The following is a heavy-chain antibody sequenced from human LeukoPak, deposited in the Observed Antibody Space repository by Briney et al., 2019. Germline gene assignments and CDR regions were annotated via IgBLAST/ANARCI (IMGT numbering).Heavy chain of an antibody. CDR1: GGTFSSYA. Sequence: ASVKVSCEASGGTFSSYAISWVRQAPGQGLEWMGGIIPIFGTANYAQKFQGRVTITADESTSTAYMELSSLRSEDTAAYYCATRPDIVVVPAADRTLNYYYYYYMDVWGKGTTVTISS. J-gene: IGHJ6*03. V-gene: IGHV1-69*13. CDR2: IIPIFGTA. D-gene: IGHD2-2*01. CDR3: ATRPDIVVVPAADRTLNYYYYYYMDV.